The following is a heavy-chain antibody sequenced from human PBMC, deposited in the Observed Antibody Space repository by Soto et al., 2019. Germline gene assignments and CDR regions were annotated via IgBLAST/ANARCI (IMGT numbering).Heavy chain of an antibody. J-gene: IGHJ5*02. Sequence: ETLCHPKTGSVGPPRRYYRILIRQLPGKGREWMGYIYYSGSTNYNPSLKSRVTISVDTSKNQFSLKLSSVTAADTAVYYCAREIVVPAAIPYNWFDPWGQGTLVTVS. V-gene: IGHV4-59*01. CDR1: VGPPRRYY. CDR2: IYYSGST. D-gene: IGHD2-2*01. CDR3: AREIVVPAAIPYNWFDP.